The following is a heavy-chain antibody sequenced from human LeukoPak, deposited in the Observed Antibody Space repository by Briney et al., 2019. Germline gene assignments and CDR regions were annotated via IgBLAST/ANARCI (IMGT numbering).Heavy chain of an antibody. J-gene: IGHJ5*02. CDR3: TRGGSLCSVSNCFLNWLDR. Sequence: GASVKVSCKASGYTFTDYYIHWVRQAPGQGLEWMGWINPHSGGTNYAQKFQDRVTLSRDTSISTAYMELTRLRFDDTAIYYCTRGGSLCSVSNCFLNWLDRWGQGTLVTVSS. V-gene: IGHV1-2*02. CDR1: GYTFTDYY. CDR2: INPHSGGT. D-gene: IGHD2-2*01.